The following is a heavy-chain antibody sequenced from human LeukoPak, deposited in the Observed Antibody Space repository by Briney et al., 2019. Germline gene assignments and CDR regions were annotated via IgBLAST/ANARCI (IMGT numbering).Heavy chain of an antibody. J-gene: IGHJ4*02. D-gene: IGHD2-21*01. CDR2: TNPSSRNR. CDR3: ARNPSRSHTYFDL. CDR1: GYTFTDYE. V-gene: IGHV1-8*01. Sequence: ASVKVSCKASGYTFTDYEINWVRQASGQGLEWMGWTNPSSRNRAYAPKFEGRVTMTTDTSTSTAYMELRSLTSEGTAFYYCARNPSRSHTYFDLWGQGTLVTVSS.